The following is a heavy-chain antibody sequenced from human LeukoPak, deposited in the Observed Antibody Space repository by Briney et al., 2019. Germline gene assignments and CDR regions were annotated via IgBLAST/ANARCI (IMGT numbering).Heavy chain of an antibody. Sequence: ASVLGSCKASGYTFTSYVVDWVRKATGQGLEWMGWMNLKSGNTGYAQKFQGRVTMTRNTSINTAYMELSSLRSEDTAVYYCARGFFRGYYDSSGYLVVYWGQGTLVTVSS. CDR3: ARGFFRGYYDSSGYLVVY. D-gene: IGHD3-22*01. V-gene: IGHV1-8*01. CDR2: MNLKSGNT. CDR1: GYTFTSYV. J-gene: IGHJ4*02.